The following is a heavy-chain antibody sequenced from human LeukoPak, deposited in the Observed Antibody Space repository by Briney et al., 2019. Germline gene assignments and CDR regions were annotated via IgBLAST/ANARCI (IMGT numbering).Heavy chain of an antibody. CDR3: ARHVYSSSWFDC. Sequence: PSETLSLTCTVSGGSISSNSYSWDWIRQPPGKGLEWIGSVYYSGSTYYNPSLKSRVTIYADTSKNQFSLKLSSVTAADTAVYYCARHVYSSSWFDCWGQGTLVTVSS. CDR2: VYYSGST. D-gene: IGHD6-13*01. J-gene: IGHJ4*02. CDR1: GGSISSNSYS. V-gene: IGHV4-39*01.